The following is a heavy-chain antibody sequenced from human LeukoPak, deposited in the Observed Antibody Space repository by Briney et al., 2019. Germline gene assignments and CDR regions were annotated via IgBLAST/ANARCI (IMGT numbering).Heavy chain of an antibody. CDR3: AKGGTSSSSAGTPFDY. J-gene: IGHJ4*02. V-gene: IGHV3-30*02. Sequence: GGSLRLSCAASGLTFSSYGMHWVRQAPGKGLEWLAFIRYDGGSKSYADSMKGRFTISRDNSKNTVYLQMNSLRAEDTAVYYCAKGGTSSSSAGTPFDYWGKGTLVTVSS. CDR1: GLTFSSYG. D-gene: IGHD6-6*01. CDR2: IRYDGGSK.